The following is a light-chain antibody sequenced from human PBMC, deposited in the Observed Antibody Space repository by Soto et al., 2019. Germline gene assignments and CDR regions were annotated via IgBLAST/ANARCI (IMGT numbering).Light chain of an antibody. CDR2: DVS. CDR3: CSYAGSNNV. V-gene: IGLV2-8*01. CDR1: SSEVGGYNY. Sequence: QSVLTQPPSASGSPGQSVTISCTGTSSEVGGYNYVSWYQQHPGKAPKLMIYDVSRRPSGVPDRFSGSKSGNTASLTVSGLQAEDEADYYCCSYAGSNNVFGTGTRSPS. J-gene: IGLJ1*01.